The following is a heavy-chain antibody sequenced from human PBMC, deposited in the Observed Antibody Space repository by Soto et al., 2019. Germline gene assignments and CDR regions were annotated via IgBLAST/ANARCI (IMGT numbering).Heavy chain of an antibody. CDR1: GLTFYSYW. CDR3: ARGWGLDP. D-gene: IGHD1-26*01. Sequence: GGALRPSCAHPGLTFYSYWMTWVRQAPGKGLEWVANIKQDGSEKYYVDSVKGRFTISRDNAKNSLYLQMNSLRAEDTAVYYCARGWGLDPWGQGT. J-gene: IGHJ5*02. CDR2: IKQDGSEK. V-gene: IGHV3-7*04.